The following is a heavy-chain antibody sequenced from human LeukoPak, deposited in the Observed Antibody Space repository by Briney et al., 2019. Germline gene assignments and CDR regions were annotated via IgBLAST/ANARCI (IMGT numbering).Heavy chain of an antibody. J-gene: IGHJ4*02. V-gene: IGHV4-59*01. CDR2: IFYSGSA. D-gene: IGHD6-6*01. CDR1: GDSISGYY. CDR3: ARDRSVSARLFDY. Sequence: SDTLSLTCTVSGDSISGYYWHWIRQPPGKGLEWIAYIFYSGSANYNPSLKSRVTISVDTSKNQVSLKLSSVAAADSAVYYCARDRSVSARLFDYWGQGTLVTVSP.